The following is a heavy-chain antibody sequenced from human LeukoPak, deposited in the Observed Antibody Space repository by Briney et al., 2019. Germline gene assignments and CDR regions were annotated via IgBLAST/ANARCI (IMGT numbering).Heavy chain of an antibody. CDR3: ARDWGYYDSSGYVAFDI. CDR1: GGTFSSYA. D-gene: IGHD3-22*01. J-gene: IGHJ3*02. V-gene: IGHV1-69*04. Sequence: SVKVSCKASGGTFSSYAISWVRQAPGQGLEWMGRIIPIFGIANYAQKFQGRVTITADKSTSTAYMELSSLRSEDTAVYYCARDWGYYDSSGYVAFDIWGQGTMVTASS. CDR2: IIPIFGIA.